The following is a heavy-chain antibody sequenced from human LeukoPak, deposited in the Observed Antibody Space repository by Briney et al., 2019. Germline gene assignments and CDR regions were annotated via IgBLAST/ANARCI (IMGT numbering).Heavy chain of an antibody. D-gene: IGHD3-16*02. CDR2: INTNTGNP. CDR3: ARRAAYDYIRGSYRRYFDY. CDR1: GYSFTDYT. V-gene: IGHV7-4-1*02. J-gene: IGHJ4*02. Sequence: ASVKVSCKASGYSFTDYTLSWVRQAPGQGLEWMGWINTNTGNPTYAQDFTGRFVFSLDTSVTTAYLQISSLKAEDTAVYYCARRAAYDYIRGSYRRYFDYWGQGTLVTVSS.